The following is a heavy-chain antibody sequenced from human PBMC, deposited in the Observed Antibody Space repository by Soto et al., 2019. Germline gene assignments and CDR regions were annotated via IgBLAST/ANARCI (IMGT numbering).Heavy chain of an antibody. CDR1: GFTFSGSA. CDR3: AKGAWLDS. V-gene: IGHV3-73*01. Sequence: GGSLRLSCAASGFTFSGSAMHWVRQASGKGLEWVGRIRSKANSYATAYAASVKGRFTISRDDSKNTAYLQMISLRAEDTALYYCAKGAWLDSWGQGSLVTVSS. J-gene: IGHJ4*02. D-gene: IGHD1-26*01. CDR2: IRSKANSYAT.